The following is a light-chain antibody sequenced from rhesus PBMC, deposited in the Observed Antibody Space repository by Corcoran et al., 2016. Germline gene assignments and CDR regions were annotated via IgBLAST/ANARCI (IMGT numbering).Light chain of an antibody. V-gene: IGKV1-74*01. J-gene: IGKJ4*01. CDR1: ENVNNY. CDR2: KAS. CDR3: RHGYGTPPT. Sequence: DIQMTQSPSSLSASGGDRVTITCRASENVNNYLNWYQQKPGKAPKFLIYKASTLQSGVPSRISGSGSWTDYTFTVCSLQPGDVATYYCRHGYGTPPTFGGGTKVAIK.